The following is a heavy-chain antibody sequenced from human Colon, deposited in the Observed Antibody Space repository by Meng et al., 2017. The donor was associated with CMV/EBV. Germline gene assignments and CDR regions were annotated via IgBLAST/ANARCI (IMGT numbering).Heavy chain of an antibody. CDR3: AKGGSGSYDWFDP. J-gene: IGHJ5*02. CDR1: GFTFRRCG. Sequence: ASGFTFRRCGRQWVRQAPGKGVEWVGVIWGDGSEKYYSDSVKGRFTIFRDNPRNTLYLQMNSLRPDDTARYFCAKGGSGSYDWFDPWGQGTLVTVSS. CDR2: IWGDGSEK. D-gene: IGHD1-26*01. V-gene: IGHV3-33*03.